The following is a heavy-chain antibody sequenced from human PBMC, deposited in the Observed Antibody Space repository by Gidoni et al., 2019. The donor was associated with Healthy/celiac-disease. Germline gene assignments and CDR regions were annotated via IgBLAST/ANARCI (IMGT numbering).Heavy chain of an antibody. V-gene: IGHV3-21*01. J-gene: IGHJ4*02. D-gene: IGHD2-15*01. Sequence: EVQLVESGGGLVKPGGSLRLSCAASRFTFSSYSMNWVRQAPGKGLEWVSSISSSSSYIYYADSVKGRFTISRDNAKNSLYLQMNSLRAEDTAVYYCARERPPCVSSGGSCPTDYWGQGTLVTVSS. CDR3: ARERPPCVSSGGSCPTDY. CDR2: ISSSSSYI. CDR1: RFTFSSYS.